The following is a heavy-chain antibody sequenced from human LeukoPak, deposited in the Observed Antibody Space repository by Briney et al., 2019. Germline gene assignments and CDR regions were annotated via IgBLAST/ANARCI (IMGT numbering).Heavy chain of an antibody. D-gene: IGHD6-19*01. CDR1: GGSISSYY. Sequence: PSETLSLTCTVSGGSISSYYWSWIRQPPGQGLELIGYIYYSGSTNYNPSLKSRVTISVDTSKNQFSLKLISVTAADTAVYYCARGVAVAGNYYYGMDVWGQGTTVTVSS. CDR3: ARGVAVAGNYYYGMDV. V-gene: IGHV4-59*01. CDR2: IYYSGST. J-gene: IGHJ6*02.